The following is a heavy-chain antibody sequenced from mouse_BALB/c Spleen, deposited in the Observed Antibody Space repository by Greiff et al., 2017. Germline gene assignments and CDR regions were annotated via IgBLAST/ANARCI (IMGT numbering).Heavy chain of an antibody. D-gene: IGHD2-4*01. CDR2: ISNGGGST. J-gene: IGHJ3*01. CDR3: AREGYDYDGFAD. V-gene: IGHV5-12-2*01. Sequence: EVMLVESGGGLVQPGGSLKLSCAASGFTFSSYTMSWVRQTPEKRLEWVAYISNGGGSTYYPDTVKGRFTISRDNAKNTLYLQMSSLKSEDTAMYYCAREGYDYDGFADWGQGTLVTVSA. CDR1: GFTFSSYT.